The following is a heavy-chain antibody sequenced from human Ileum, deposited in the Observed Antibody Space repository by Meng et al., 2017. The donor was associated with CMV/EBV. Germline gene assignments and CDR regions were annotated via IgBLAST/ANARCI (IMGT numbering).Heavy chain of an antibody. V-gene: IGHV3-52*01. CDR1: W. D-gene: IGHD4-11*01. Sequence: WMHWVCQAPEKGLEWVADIKCDGSEKYYVDSVKGRLTISRDNAKNSLFLQVNSLRAEDTAVYYCARVLRTETTGLAWGHIDYWGQGTLVTVSS. J-gene: IGHJ4*02. CDR2: IKCDGSEK. CDR3: ARVLRTETTGLAWGHIDY.